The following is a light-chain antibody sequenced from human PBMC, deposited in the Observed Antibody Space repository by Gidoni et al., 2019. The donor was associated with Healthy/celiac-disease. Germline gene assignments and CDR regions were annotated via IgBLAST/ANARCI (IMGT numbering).Light chain of an antibody. CDR2: GNS. CDR1: SSNIGAGYD. Sequence: QSVLTPPPSVSVAPGQRVTIYCTGSSSNIGAGYDVHWYQQLPGTAPKLLIYGNSNRPSGVPDRFSGSKSGTSASLAITGLQAEDEADYYCQSYDSSLSGPVVFGGGTKLTVL. CDR3: QSYDSSLSGPVV. V-gene: IGLV1-40*01. J-gene: IGLJ2*01.